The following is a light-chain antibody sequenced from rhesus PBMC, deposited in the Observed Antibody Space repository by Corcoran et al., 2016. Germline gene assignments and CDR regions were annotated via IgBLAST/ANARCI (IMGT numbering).Light chain of an antibody. Sequence: QAALTQPPSVSGSPGQSVTISCIGTSSDIGGYDYVSWYQQHPGKAPKLMIYDVFKRPSGVSDRFSGSRSGNTASLTISGLQDEDVADYYCFSDAGSSTFIFGPGTRLTVL. CDR2: DVF. J-gene: IGLJ1*01. V-gene: IGLV2-23*01. CDR1: SSDIGGYDY. CDR3: FSDAGSSTFI.